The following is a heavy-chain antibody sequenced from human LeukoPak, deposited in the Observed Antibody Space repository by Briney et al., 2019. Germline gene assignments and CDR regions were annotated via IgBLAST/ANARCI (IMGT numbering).Heavy chain of an antibody. CDR3: ARAPTGYSSSWYVFEVDY. CDR2: INPSGGST. D-gene: IGHD6-13*01. V-gene: IGHV1-46*01. J-gene: IGHJ4*02. CDR1: GYTFTSYY. Sequence: ASVKVSCKASGYTFTSYYMHWVRQAPGQGLEWMGIINPSGGSTSYAQKFQGRVTMTRDMSTSTVYMELSSLRSEDTAVYYCARAPTGYSSSWYVFEVDYWGQGTLVTVSS.